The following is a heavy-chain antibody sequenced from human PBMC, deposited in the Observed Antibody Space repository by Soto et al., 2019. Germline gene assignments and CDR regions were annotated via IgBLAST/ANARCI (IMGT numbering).Heavy chain of an antibody. D-gene: IGHD3-22*01. V-gene: IGHV1-18*04. CDR2: ISAYNGNT. CDR1: GYTFTSYG. CDR3: ARDTNYYDSSGPKNNYYSYGMDV. Sequence: ASVKVSCKASGYTFTSYGISWVRQAPGQGLEWMGWISAYNGNTNYAQKLQGRVTMTTDTSTSTAYMELRSLRSDDTAVYYCARDTNYYDSSGPKNNYYSYGMDVWGQGTTVTVSS. J-gene: IGHJ6*02.